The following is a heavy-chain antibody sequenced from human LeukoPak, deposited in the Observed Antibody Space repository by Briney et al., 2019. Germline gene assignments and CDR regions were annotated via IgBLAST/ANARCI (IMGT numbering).Heavy chain of an antibody. V-gene: IGHV3-74*01. CDR1: GFSFSNYW. CDR3: ARGTGSYILDY. Sequence: PGGSLRLSCAASGFSFSNYWMSWVRQSPGKGLMWVSRINSDGSSTNYADSVKGRFTISKDNAKNTLYLQMNSLRAEDTAVYFCARGTGSYILDYWGQGTLVTVSS. D-gene: IGHD6-6*01. CDR2: INSDGSST. J-gene: IGHJ4*02.